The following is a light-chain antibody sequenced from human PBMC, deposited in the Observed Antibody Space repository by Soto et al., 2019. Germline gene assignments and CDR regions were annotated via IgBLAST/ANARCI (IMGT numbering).Light chain of an antibody. Sequence: DIHVTQSPSSVSASVGDRVTSTCRASQAITRWLDWYQQKPGRAPKLLLYSASSLQSGAPSRFTGSGSGTDFTLTINILQTDDAAVYYCQQYTTSAWTVGQGTKMEIE. CDR3: QQYTTSAWT. CDR1: QAITRW. J-gene: IGKJ1*01. V-gene: IGKV1-12*01. CDR2: SAS.